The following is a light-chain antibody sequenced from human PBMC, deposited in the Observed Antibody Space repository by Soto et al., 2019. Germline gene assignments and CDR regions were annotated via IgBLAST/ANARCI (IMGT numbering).Light chain of an antibody. V-gene: IGKV3-15*01. CDR3: QQYDEWQLT. Sequence: EKVMTQSPATLSVSPGERATLSCRASQNVKTRLAWYQQKPGQAPRLLIYDAFTRATGIPARFSGSASGTEFTLTISSPQSEDFAVYYCQQYDEWQLTFGGGNKVEIK. CDR1: QNVKTR. CDR2: DAF. J-gene: IGKJ4*01.